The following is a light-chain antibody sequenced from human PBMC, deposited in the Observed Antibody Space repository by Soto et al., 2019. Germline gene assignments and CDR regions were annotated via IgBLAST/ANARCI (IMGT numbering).Light chain of an antibody. V-gene: IGKV3-20*01. CDR3: QQYGNKPLT. CDR1: QRVTNNY. J-gene: IGKJ4*02. CDR2: GAI. Sequence: EVVLTQSPGTLSLSPGERATLSCRASQRVTNNYLDWYQQKPGRAPRLLIFGAINRATGIPDRFSGSGSGTDFTLNISGLEAEDFALYFCQQYGNKPLTFGGGTKVEF.